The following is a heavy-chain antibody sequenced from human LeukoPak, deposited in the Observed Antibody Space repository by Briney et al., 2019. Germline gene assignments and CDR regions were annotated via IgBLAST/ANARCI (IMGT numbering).Heavy chain of an antibody. CDR2: IYYSGST. V-gene: IGHV4-39*01. CDR1: GGSISSSSYY. Sequence: PSETLSLTCTVSGGSISSSSYYWGWIRQPPGKGPEWIGSIYYSGSTYYNPSLKSRVTISVDTSKNQFSLKVTSVTAADTAVYFCARSGTYQYSSTSDYWGQGTLVTASS. D-gene: IGHD6-13*01. J-gene: IGHJ4*02. CDR3: ARSGTYQYSSTSDY.